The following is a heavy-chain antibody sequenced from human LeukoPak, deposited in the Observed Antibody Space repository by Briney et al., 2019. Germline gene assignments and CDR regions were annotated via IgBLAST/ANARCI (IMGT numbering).Heavy chain of an antibody. Sequence: ASVKVSCKASGYTFTSYDINWLRQATGQGLEWMGWMNPNSGNTGYAQKFQGRVTMTRNTSISTAYLELSSLRSEDTAVYYCARVGYSSSLAFDYRGQGTLVTVSS. V-gene: IGHV1-8*01. CDR3: ARVGYSSSLAFDY. CDR2: MNPNSGNT. J-gene: IGHJ4*02. CDR1: GYTFTSYD. D-gene: IGHD6-19*01.